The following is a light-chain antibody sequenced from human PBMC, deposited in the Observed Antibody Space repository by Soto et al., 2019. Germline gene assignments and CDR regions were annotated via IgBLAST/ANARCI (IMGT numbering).Light chain of an antibody. CDR3: AQPLIRSQT. Sequence: SRCPRERDTLSCRASQSVSSNFLAWYQQKPGQAPWLLIWGASNRAGGVPDRFSGSGSGTDFTLTSSRQETEDFGLDFSAQPLIRSQTF. CDR2: GAS. CDR1: QSVSSNF. V-gene: IGKV3-20*01. J-gene: IGKJ1*01.